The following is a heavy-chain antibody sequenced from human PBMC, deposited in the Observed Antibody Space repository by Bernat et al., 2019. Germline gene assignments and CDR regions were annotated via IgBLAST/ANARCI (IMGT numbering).Heavy chain of an antibody. CDR2: ISSSSSYI. J-gene: IGHJ5*02. D-gene: IGHD2-15*01. CDR3: ARDYSPVVVAAIEATEDP. Sequence: EVQLVESGGGLVKPGGSLRLSCAASGFTFSSYSMNWVRQAPGKGLEWVSSISSSSSYIYYADSVKGRFTISRDNAKNSLYLQMNSLRAEDTAVYYCARDYSPVVVAAIEATEDPWGQGTLVTVSS. V-gene: IGHV3-21*01. CDR1: GFTFSSYS.